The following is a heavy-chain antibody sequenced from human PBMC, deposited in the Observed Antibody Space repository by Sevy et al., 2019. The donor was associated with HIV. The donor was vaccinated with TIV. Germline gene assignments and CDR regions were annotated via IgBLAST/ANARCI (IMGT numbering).Heavy chain of an antibody. CDR1: GLSFSDYA. J-gene: IGHJ4*02. D-gene: IGHD4-4*01. CDR2: MSGSGGRT. V-gene: IGHV3-23*01. Sequence: GGSLRLSCAASGLSFSDYAMSWVCQAPGKGLEWVSSMSGSGGRTYYADSVKGRFTISRDNSKNTLYLQMNSLRAGDTAVYYCSKDEDLEMPTVFDYWGQGTLVTVSS. CDR3: SKDEDLEMPTVFDY.